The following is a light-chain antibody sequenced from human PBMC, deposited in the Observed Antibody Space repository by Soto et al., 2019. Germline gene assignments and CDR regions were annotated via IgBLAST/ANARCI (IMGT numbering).Light chain of an antibody. J-gene: IGLJ2*01. Sequence: QSVLTQPASVSAAPGQKVTISCSGSSSNIGNNYVSWYQQFPGTAPKLLIYDNNKRPSGIPDRFSGSKSGTSATLDITGLQTGDEADYYCGTWDSSLSAVVFGGGTKLTVL. CDR1: SSNIGNNY. V-gene: IGLV1-51*01. CDR3: GTWDSSLSAVV. CDR2: DNN.